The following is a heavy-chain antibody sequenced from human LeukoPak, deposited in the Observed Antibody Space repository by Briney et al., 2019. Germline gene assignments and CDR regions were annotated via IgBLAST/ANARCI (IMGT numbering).Heavy chain of an antibody. CDR2: IYSSGTT. J-gene: IGHJ2*01. Sequence: SETLSLTCIVSGGSISSNYWSWIRQPAGKGLEWIGRIYSSGTTTYILSLKSRVTMSGDTSKNQLSLRLTSVTAADTAVYYCARIHRRADSSGYYYEDWYFDLWGRGTLVTVSS. CDR1: GGSISSNY. CDR3: ARIHRRADSSGYYYEDWYFDL. D-gene: IGHD3-22*01. V-gene: IGHV4-4*07.